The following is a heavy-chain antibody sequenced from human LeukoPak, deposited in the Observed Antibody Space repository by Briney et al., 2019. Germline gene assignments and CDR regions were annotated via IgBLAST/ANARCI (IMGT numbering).Heavy chain of an antibody. D-gene: IGHD5-12*01. V-gene: IGHV3-66*02. Sequence: QPGGSLRLSCAASGLTVSSNSVSWVRQAPGKGLEWVSIIYTGGDTYYADSVKGRFTISRDNSKNTLYLQMNSLTAEDTAVYYCARGEWEAVATIREDYYYYMDVWGKGTTVTVSS. CDR3: ARGEWEAVATIREDYYYYMDV. CDR1: GLTVSSNS. CDR2: IYTGGDT. J-gene: IGHJ6*03.